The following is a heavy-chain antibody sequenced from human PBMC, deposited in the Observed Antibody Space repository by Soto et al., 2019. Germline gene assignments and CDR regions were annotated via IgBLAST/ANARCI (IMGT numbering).Heavy chain of an antibody. CDR3: AKARILTGGGSSCAANYFDY. CDR1: GFTFSSYG. V-gene: IGHV3-30*18. J-gene: IGHJ4*02. Sequence: GGSLRLSCAASGFTFSSYGMHWVRQAPGKGLEWVAVISYDGSNKYYADSVKGRFTISRDNSKNTLYLQMNSLRAEDTAVYYCAKARILTGGGSSCAANYFDYWGQGTLFTVSS. CDR2: ISYDGSNK. D-gene: IGHD2-2*01.